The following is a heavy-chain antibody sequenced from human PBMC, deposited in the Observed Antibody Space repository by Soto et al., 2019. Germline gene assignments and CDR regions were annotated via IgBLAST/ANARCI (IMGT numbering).Heavy chain of an antibody. V-gene: IGHV3-30*18. CDR2: ISYDGSNK. CDR3: AKERRGTMIVVVTPPDY. D-gene: IGHD3-22*01. Sequence: QVQLVESGGGVVQPGRSLRLSCAASGFTFSSYGMHWVRQAPGKGLERVAVISYDGSNKYYADSVKGRFTISRDNSKNTLYLQMNSLRAEDKAVYYCAKERRGTMIVVVTPPDYWGQGTLVTVSS. CDR1: GFTFSSYG. J-gene: IGHJ4*02.